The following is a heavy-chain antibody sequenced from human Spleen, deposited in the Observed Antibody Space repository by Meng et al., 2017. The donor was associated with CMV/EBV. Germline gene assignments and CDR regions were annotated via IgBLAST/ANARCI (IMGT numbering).Heavy chain of an antibody. Sequence: GSLRLSCTVSGGSISSHYWSWIRQPPGKGLEWIGYIYYSGSTNYNPSLKSRVTISVDASKNQFSLKLTSVTAADTAVYYCARVVLQYYFDYWGQGTLVTVSS. D-gene: IGHD4-11*01. CDR1: GGSISSHY. CDR3: ARVVLQYYFDY. J-gene: IGHJ4*02. V-gene: IGHV4-59*11. CDR2: IYYSGST.